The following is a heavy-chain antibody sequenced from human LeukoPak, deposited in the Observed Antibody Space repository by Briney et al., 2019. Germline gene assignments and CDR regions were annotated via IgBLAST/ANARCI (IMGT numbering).Heavy chain of an antibody. V-gene: IGHV3-23*01. D-gene: IGHD3-10*01. CDR1: GFTFSSYA. J-gene: IGHJ3*02. CDR2: ISGSGGST. Sequence: GGSLRLSCAASGFTFSSYAMSWVRQAPGKGLEWVSAISGSGGSTYYADFVKGRFTISRDNSKNTLYLQMNSLRAEDTAVYYCAKDLKGGSGSYGAFDIWGQGTMVTVSS. CDR3: AKDLKGGSGSYGAFDI.